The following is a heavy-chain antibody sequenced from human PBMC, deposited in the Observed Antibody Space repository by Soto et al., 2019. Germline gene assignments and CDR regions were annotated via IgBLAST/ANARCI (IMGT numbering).Heavy chain of an antibody. D-gene: IGHD5-18*01. CDR1: GFTFSSYA. CDR3: AKKGLGKKRVVGGSYGLAPYYGMDV. CDR2: ISGSGGCT. V-gene: IGHV3-23*01. Sequence: PGGSLRLSCAASGFTFSSYAMSWVRQAPGKGLEWVSAISGSGGCTYYADSVKGRFIISRDNSKNTLYLQMISLRAEDTAVYYCAKKGLGKKRVVGGSYGLAPYYGMDVWGQGTTVTVSS. J-gene: IGHJ6*02.